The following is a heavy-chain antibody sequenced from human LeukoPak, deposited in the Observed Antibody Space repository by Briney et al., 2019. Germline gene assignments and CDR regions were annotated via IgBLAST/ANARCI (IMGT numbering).Heavy chain of an antibody. CDR3: ARDRDDSSGYYDY. D-gene: IGHD3-22*01. Sequence: GGSLRLSCAASGFTFSSYWMHWVRQAPGEGLVWVSRINSDGSSTSYADSVKGRFTISRDNAKNTLYLQMNSLRAEDTAVYYCARDRDDSSGYYDYWGQGTLVTVSS. CDR2: INSDGSST. J-gene: IGHJ4*02. V-gene: IGHV3-74*01. CDR1: GFTFSSYW.